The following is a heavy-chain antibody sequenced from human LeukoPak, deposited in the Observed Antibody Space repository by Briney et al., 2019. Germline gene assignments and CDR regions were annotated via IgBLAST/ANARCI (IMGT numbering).Heavy chain of an antibody. D-gene: IGHD6-13*01. J-gene: IGHJ6*04. Sequence: GGSLRLSCAASGFTFSSYAMHWVRQAPGKGLEWVAVISYDGSNKYYADSVKGRFTISRDNAKNTLYLQMNSLRAEDTAVYYCARVGSSFVLPPDVWGKGTTVTVSS. CDR2: ISYDGSNK. CDR3: ARVGSSFVLPPDV. CDR1: GFTFSSYA. V-gene: IGHV3-30-3*01.